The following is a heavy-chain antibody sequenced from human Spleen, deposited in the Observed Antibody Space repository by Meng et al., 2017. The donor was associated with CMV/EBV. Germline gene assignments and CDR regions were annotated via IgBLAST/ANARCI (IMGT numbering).Heavy chain of an antibody. CDR2: ISGSGGST. V-gene: IGHV3-23*01. Sequence: GGSLRLSCAASGFTFSSYAMSWVRQAPGKGLEWVSVISGSGGSTYYADSVKGRFTISRDNSKNTLYLQMNSLRAEDTAVYSCAKALHRSSWSSPGPWYYYGMDVWGQGTTVTVSS. CDR3: AKALHRSSWSSPGPWYYYGMDV. J-gene: IGHJ6*02. CDR1: GFTFSSYA. D-gene: IGHD6-13*01.